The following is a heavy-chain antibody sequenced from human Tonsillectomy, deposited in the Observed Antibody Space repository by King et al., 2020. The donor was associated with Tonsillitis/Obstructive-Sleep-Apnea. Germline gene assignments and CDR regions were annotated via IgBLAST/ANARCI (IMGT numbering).Heavy chain of an antibody. CDR3: ATGSGIAARRGGNHFDY. Sequence: QLVQSGAEVKKPGSSVKVSCKASGGTFSSYAISWVRQAPGQGLEWMGGIIPIFGTANYAQKFQGGVTITADESTSTAYMELSSLRSEDTAVYYCATGSGIAARRGGNHFDYWGQGTLVTVSS. J-gene: IGHJ4*02. D-gene: IGHD6-6*01. CDR2: IIPIFGTA. V-gene: IGHV1-69*01. CDR1: GGTFSSYA.